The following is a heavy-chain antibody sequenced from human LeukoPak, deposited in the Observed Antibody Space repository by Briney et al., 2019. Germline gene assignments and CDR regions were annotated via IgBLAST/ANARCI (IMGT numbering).Heavy chain of an antibody. D-gene: IGHD4-17*01. J-gene: IGHJ4*02. Sequence: ASVTVSFQCTGYTFTGYFMHWVRQAPGQGLEWLGWINPNSGVTNYAQKFQGRVTMARDTSISTAYMELSRLRSDDTAVYYCARDLRGDYANYWGQGTLVTVSS. V-gene: IGHV1-2*02. CDR2: INPNSGVT. CDR3: ARDLRGDYANY. CDR1: GYTFTGYF.